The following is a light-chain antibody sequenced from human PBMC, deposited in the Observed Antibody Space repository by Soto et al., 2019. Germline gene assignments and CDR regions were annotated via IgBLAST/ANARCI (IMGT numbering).Light chain of an antibody. J-gene: IGKJ2*01. V-gene: IGKV3-20*01. Sequence: EIVLTQSPGTLSLSPGETATFSCRASQSVSSGYLAWYQQKFGQAPRLLIHGSSSRASVVPDRFSGSGSGTDFTLTISRLEPEDFAVYYCQQYARSPATFGQGTKVEIK. CDR1: QSVSSGY. CDR2: GSS. CDR3: QQYARSPAT.